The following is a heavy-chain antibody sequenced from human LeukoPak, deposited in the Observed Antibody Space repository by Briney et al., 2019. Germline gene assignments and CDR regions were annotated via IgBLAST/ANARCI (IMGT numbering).Heavy chain of an antibody. CDR3: AKGYYDILTDYFHNWFNP. Sequence: GGSLRLSCAASXFTFSSYAVSWVRQAPGVGLEWVSTISGRGGSTFYADSVKGRFTISRDNSKNTLYLQMNSLRADDTAVYYCAKGYYDILTDYFHNWFNPWGQGTLVIVSS. CDR1: XFTFSSYA. V-gene: IGHV3-23*01. J-gene: IGHJ5*02. CDR2: ISGRGGST. D-gene: IGHD3-9*01.